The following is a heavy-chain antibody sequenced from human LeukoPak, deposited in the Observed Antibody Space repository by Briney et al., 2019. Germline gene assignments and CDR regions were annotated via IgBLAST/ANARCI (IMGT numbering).Heavy chain of an antibody. CDR1: GFTFSSYS. Sequence: AGGSQRLSCAASGFTFSSYSMNWVRQAPGKGLEWVSYISSSSSTIYYADSVKGRFTISRDNAKNSLYLQMNSLRAEDTAVYYCARPPPSYSGSWFHAFDIWGQGTMVTVAS. CDR2: ISSSSSTI. D-gene: IGHD6-13*01. CDR3: ARPPPSYSGSWFHAFDI. J-gene: IGHJ3*02. V-gene: IGHV3-48*04.